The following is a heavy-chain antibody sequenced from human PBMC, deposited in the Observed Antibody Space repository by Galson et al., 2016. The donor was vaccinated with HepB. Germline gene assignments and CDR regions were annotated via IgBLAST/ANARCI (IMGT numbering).Heavy chain of an antibody. V-gene: IGHV3-74*01. Sequence: SLRLSCAASGFSFRSYWMHWVRQAPGKGPLWVARISWDASSTNYADPVKGRFTISRDNAQNTLYLQMSSLRAEDTAIYYCAREDPYLDAFDIWGRGTMVTVSS. CDR1: GFSFRSYW. D-gene: IGHD2-21*01. J-gene: IGHJ3*02. CDR3: AREDPYLDAFDI. CDR2: ISWDASST.